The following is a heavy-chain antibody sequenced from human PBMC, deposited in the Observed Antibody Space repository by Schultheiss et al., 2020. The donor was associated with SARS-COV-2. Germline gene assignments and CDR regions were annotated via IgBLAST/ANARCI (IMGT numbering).Heavy chain of an antibody. CDR1: GYTFTSYD. Sequence: ASVKISCKASGYTFTSYDINWVRQATGQGLEWMGWMNPNSGNTNYAQKLQGRVTMTTDTSTSTAYMELRSLRSDDTAVYYCARTRSGVGYDFWSGYFASSYYYYGMDVWGQGTTVTVSS. D-gene: IGHD3-3*01. CDR2: MNPNSGNT. J-gene: IGHJ6*02. V-gene: IGHV1-18*01. CDR3: ARTRSGVGYDFWSGYFASSYYYYGMDV.